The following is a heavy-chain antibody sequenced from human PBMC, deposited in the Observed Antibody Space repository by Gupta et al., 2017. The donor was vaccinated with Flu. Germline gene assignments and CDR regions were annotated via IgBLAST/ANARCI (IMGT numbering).Heavy chain of an antibody. Sequence: QVQLVQSGAEVKKPGSPVKVSCKTSGGTFSSYAISWVRQAPGQGLEWMGGIIPIFGTANYAQKFQSRVTITADESTSTAYMELSSLRSEDTAVYYCARETVDTAMEPKFWYFDLWGRGTLVTVSS. V-gene: IGHV1-69*01. CDR2: IIPIFGTA. CDR1: GGTFSSYA. J-gene: IGHJ2*01. CDR3: ARETVDTAMEPKFWYFDL. D-gene: IGHD5-18*01.